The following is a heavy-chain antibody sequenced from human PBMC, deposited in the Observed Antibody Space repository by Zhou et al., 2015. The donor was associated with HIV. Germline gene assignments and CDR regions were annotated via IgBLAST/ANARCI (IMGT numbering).Heavy chain of an antibody. CDR1: GGTFSSYA. J-gene: IGHJ2*01. V-gene: IGHV1-69*06. Sequence: QVQLVQSGAEVKKPGSSVKVSCKASGGTFSSYAISWVRQAPGQGLEWMGGIIPIFGTANYAQKFQGRVTITADKSTSTAYMELSSLRSEDTAVYYCAIQSPGTEGLKLAYWYFDLWGRGTLVTVSS. D-gene: IGHD2-8*02. CDR2: IIPIFGTA. CDR3: AIQSPGTEGLKLAYWYFDL.